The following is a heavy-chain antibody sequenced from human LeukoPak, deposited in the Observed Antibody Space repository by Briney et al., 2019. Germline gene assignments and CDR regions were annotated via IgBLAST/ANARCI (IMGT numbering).Heavy chain of an antibody. V-gene: IGHV3-23*01. CDR1: GFTSSSYA. D-gene: IGHD6-13*01. J-gene: IGHJ6*03. CDR3: AKDPIAAAGPLYYYYYYMDV. Sequence: GGSLRLSCAASGFTSSSYALSWVRQAPGKGLEWVSAISGSGGSTYYADSVKGRFTISRDNSKNTLYLQMNSLRAEDTAVYYCAKDPIAAAGPLYYYYYYMDVWGKGTTVTVSS. CDR2: ISGSGGST.